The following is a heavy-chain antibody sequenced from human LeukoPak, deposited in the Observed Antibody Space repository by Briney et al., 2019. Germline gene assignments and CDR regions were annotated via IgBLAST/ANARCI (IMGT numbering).Heavy chain of an antibody. CDR2: IYYSGST. J-gene: IGHJ3*02. CDR3: AREGDYDAFDI. D-gene: IGHD4-17*01. CDR1: GGSISSGDYS. Sequence: SETLSLTCTVSGGSISSGDYSWSWIRQPPGKGQEWIGYIYYSGSTYYNPSLKSRVTISVDTSKNQFSLKLSSVTAADTAVYYCAREGDYDAFDIWGQGTMVTVSS. V-gene: IGHV4-30-4*01.